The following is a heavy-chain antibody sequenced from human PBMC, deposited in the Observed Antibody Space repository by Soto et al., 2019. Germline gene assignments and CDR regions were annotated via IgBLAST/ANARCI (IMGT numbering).Heavy chain of an antibody. Sequence: LPETLSLTCSVSGDSMRGYHFYWGWIRQAPGKGLEWIGSAYFSGGNTYYSPSLKSRVSISVDTSKNEFSLRLTSLTAADTAVYFCAYGSSSAWIDYWGQGTLVTVSS. V-gene: IGHV4-39*01. CDR2: AYFSGGNT. CDR3: AYGSSSAWIDY. J-gene: IGHJ4*02. D-gene: IGHD6-25*01. CDR1: GDSMRGYHFY.